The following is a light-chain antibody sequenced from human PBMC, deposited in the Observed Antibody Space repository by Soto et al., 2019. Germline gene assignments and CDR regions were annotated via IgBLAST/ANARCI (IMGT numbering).Light chain of an antibody. CDR2: LDSDGSH. CDR1: SGHSQYT. Sequence: QAVVTQSPSASASLGASVKLTCTLSSGHSQYTIAWHQQQPEKGPRYLMKLDSDGSHTKGDGIPDRFSGSSSGAERYLTISSLQSEDEADYYCQTWGTDIVFGGGTKVTVL. J-gene: IGLJ2*01. CDR3: QTWGTDIV. V-gene: IGLV4-69*01.